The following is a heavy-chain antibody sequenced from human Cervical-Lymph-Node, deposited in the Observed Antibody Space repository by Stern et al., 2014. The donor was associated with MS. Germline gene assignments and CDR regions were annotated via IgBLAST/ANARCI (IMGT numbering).Heavy chain of an antibody. D-gene: IGHD2-2*01. CDR3: ARGKRDVPAATSWFGP. CDR2: LHYSGIT. V-gene: IGHV4-31*03. CDR1: GGSITSGGFY. Sequence: QVQLQESGPGLVKPSQTLSLRCTVSGGSITSGGFYWTWIRLLPGQGLEWLGDLHYSGITYHNPSLQSRVTMSVDVSKNQLSLVVRSVTAADTAVYYCARGKRDVPAATSWFGPWGQGTLVTVSS. J-gene: IGHJ5*01.